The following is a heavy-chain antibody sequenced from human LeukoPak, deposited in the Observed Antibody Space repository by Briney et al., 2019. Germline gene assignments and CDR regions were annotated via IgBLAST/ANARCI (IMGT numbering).Heavy chain of an antibody. J-gene: IGHJ4*02. V-gene: IGHV4-34*01. CDR1: GGSFSGYY. D-gene: IGHD3-10*01. CDR3: ARGNYGSGSPPFDY. CDR2: INHSGST. Sequence: PSETLPLTCAVYGGSFSGYYWSWIRQPPGKGLEWIGEINHSGSTNYNPSLKSRVTISVDTSKNQFSLKLSSVTAADTAVYYCARGNYGSGSPPFDYWGQGTLVTVSS.